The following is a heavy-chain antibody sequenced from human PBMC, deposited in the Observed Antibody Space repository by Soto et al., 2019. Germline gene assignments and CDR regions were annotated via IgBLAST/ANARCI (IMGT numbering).Heavy chain of an antibody. J-gene: IGHJ4*02. CDR1: GDSINNRSYY. CDR3: ARRDWSGSTSHFYFDY. D-gene: IGHD3-9*01. CDR2: IYYSGST. Sequence: KTSETLSLTCTVTGDSINNRSYYWGWIRQPPGKGLEWIGSIYYSGSTYNNPSLKSRVAMSVDTSKNQFSLKLTSATAADTAVYYCARRDWSGSTSHFYFDYWGQGVLVTVSS. V-gene: IGHV4-39*07.